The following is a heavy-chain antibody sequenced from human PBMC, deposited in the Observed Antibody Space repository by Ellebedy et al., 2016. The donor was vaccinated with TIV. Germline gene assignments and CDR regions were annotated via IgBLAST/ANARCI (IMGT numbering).Heavy chain of an antibody. CDR3: AKDFNPDTHLVHGMAV. J-gene: IGHJ6*02. D-gene: IGHD5-18*01. CDR2: ISSGGSTT. CDR1: GFTFSIYA. Sequence: GGSLRLSCAASGFTFSIYAMSWVRQAPGKGLEWVSAISSGGSTTYYADSVKGRFTISRDNSKDTLYLQVSSLRVEDTAIYYCAKDFNPDTHLVHGMAVWGQGTTVTVSS. V-gene: IGHV3-23*01.